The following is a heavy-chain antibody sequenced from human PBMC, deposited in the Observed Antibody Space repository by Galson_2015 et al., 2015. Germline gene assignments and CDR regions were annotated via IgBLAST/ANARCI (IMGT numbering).Heavy chain of an antibody. CDR1: GGTFSSYA. CDR3: AREEAGYGDPSGWFDP. J-gene: IGHJ5*02. D-gene: IGHD4-17*01. V-gene: IGHV1-69*06. Sequence: SVKVSCKASGGTFSSYAISWVRQAPGQGLEWMGGIIPIFGTANYAQKFQGRVTITADKSTSTAYMELSSLRSEDTAVYYCAREEAGYGDPSGWFDPWGQGTLVTVSS. CDR2: IIPIFGTA.